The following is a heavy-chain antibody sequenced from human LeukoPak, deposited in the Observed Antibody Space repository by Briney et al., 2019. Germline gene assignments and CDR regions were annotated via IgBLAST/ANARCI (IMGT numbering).Heavy chain of an antibody. CDR2: INPSGGST. CDR3: ARAWGYSSLFDY. V-gene: IGHV1-46*01. CDR1: GYTLTSSY. J-gene: IGHJ4*02. Sequence: ASVKVSCKASGYTLTSSYMHWVRQAPGHGLEWMGIINPSGGSTSYAQKFQGRVTMTRDTSTSIVYMELSSLRSEDTAVYYCARAWGYSSLFDYWGQGTLVTVSS. D-gene: IGHD6-13*01.